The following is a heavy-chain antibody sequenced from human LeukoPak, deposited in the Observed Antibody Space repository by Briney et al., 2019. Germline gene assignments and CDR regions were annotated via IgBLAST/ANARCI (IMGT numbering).Heavy chain of an antibody. CDR2: ISAYNGNT. CDR3: ASGEYSSSGPGYYYGMDV. Sequence: RASVKVSCKASGYTFTSYGISWVRQAPGQGLEWMGWISAYNGNTNYAQKLQGRVTITTDTSTSTAYMELRSLRSADTAVYYCASGEYSSSGPGYYYGMDVWGQGTTVTVSS. D-gene: IGHD6-13*01. CDR1: GYTFTSYG. J-gene: IGHJ6*02. V-gene: IGHV1-18*01.